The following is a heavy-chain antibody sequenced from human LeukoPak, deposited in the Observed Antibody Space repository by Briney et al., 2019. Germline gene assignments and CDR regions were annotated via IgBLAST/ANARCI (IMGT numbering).Heavy chain of an antibody. Sequence: GGSVRLSCAASGFTFSSYAMHWVRQAPGKGLEYVSAISTNGDSTYYADSVKGRFTISRDNSKNTLFLQMGSLRADDMAVYYCARWGSTSCYDYWGQGTLVTVSS. CDR2: ISTNGDST. D-gene: IGHD2-2*01. J-gene: IGHJ4*02. V-gene: IGHV3-64*02. CDR3: ARWGSTSCYDY. CDR1: GFTFSSYA.